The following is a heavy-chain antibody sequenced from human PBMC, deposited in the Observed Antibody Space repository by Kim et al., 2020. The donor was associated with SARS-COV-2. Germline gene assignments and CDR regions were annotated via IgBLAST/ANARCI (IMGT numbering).Heavy chain of an antibody. CDR3: ARDYDYIWGSYRSYYFDY. J-gene: IGHJ4*01. CDR2: INHSGST. CDR1: GGSFSGYY. D-gene: IGHD3-16*02. V-gene: IGHV4-34*01. Sequence: SETLSLTCAVYGGSFSGYYWSWIRQPPGKGLEWIGEINHSGSTNYNPSLKSRVTISVDTSKNQFSLKLSSVTAADTAVYYCARDYDYIWGSYRSYYFDY.